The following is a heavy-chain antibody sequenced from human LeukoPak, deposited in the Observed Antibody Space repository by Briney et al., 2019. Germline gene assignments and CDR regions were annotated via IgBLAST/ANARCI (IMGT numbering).Heavy chain of an antibody. CDR3: TRDIGGRSAY. Sequence: PGGSLRLSCEASGVSFSSFWMHWVRQAPGEGLVWVSRLNEDGGITNYADFAKGRFTISRDNARNTLYLQMNSLSADDTAVYYCTRDIGGRSAYWGQGTLVTVSS. CDR1: GVSFSSFW. V-gene: IGHV3-74*01. CDR2: LNEDGGIT. D-gene: IGHD3-16*01. J-gene: IGHJ4*02.